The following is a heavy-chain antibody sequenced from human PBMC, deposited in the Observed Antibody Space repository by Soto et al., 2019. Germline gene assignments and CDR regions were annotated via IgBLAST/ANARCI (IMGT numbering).Heavy chain of an antibody. CDR2: IIPIFGTA. CDR3: ARRRYYDSSGYAFDI. J-gene: IGHJ3*02. D-gene: IGHD3-22*01. Sequence: GAAVKVSCKASGDTFSGYAISWVREDPGQGLEWMGGIIPIFGTANYAQKFQGRVTITADESTSTAYMELSSLRSEDTAVYYCARRRYYDSSGYAFDIWGQGTRVTVS. V-gene: IGHV1-69*13. CDR1: GDTFSGYA.